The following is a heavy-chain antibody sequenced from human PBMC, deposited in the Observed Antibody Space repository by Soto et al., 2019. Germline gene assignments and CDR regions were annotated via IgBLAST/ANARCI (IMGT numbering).Heavy chain of an antibody. CDR1: NSSLGAFH. CDR3: ARVAAAGRFDY. J-gene: IGHJ4*02. D-gene: IGHD6-13*01. Sequence: SETLSLTCAIYNSSLGAFHWTWIRQSPGKGLEWLGELIHGGSTNYNPSLKSRVTISVDTSKNQFSLKLSSVTAADTAVYYCARVAAAGRFDYWGQGTLVTVSS. CDR2: LIHGGST. V-gene: IGHV4-34*12.